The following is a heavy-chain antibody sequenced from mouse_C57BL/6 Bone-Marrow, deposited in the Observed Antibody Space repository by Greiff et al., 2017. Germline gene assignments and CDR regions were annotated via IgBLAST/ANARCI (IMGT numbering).Heavy chain of an antibody. CDR2: IDPETGGT. J-gene: IGHJ4*01. CDR1: GYTFTDYE. D-gene: IGHD1-1*01. Sequence: QVQLQQSGAELVRPGASVTLSCKASGYTFTDYEMHWVKQTPVHGLEWIGAIDPETGGTAYNQKFKGKAILTADKSSSTAYMELRSLTSEDSAVXYCTRPLDGSSYGYYALDYWGQGTSVTVSS. V-gene: IGHV1-15*01. CDR3: TRPLDGSSYGYYALDY.